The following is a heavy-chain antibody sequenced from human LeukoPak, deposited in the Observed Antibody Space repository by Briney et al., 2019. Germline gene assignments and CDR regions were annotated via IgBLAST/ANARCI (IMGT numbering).Heavy chain of an antibody. Sequence: SETLSLTCTVSGGSISSGGYYWSWIRQHPGNGLEWIGYIYYSGSTYYNPSLKSRVTISVETSKKQFSLKLSSVTAADTAVYYCARGEVTAYSRDAFDIWGQGTMVTVSS. D-gene: IGHD2-21*02. V-gene: IGHV4-31*03. CDR3: ARGEVTAYSRDAFDI. CDR1: GGSISSGGYY. CDR2: IYYSGST. J-gene: IGHJ3*02.